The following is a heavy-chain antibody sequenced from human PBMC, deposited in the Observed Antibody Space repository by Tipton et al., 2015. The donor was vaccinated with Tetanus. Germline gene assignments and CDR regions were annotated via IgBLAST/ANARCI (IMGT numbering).Heavy chain of an antibody. CDR1: GYTFTDYA. CDR2: ISAYNTHT. CDR3: GRGGDGYNSAVDY. D-gene: IGHD5-24*01. Sequence: QLVQSGAEVKKPGASVKVSCKASGYTFTDYAFTWARQAPGQGLEWMGWISAYNTHTNYADKLQGRVTMTTDTSTSTAYMGLSRLRSDDPAVYYWGRGGDGYNSAVDYWGQGTLVTVSS. J-gene: IGHJ4*02. V-gene: IGHV1-18*01.